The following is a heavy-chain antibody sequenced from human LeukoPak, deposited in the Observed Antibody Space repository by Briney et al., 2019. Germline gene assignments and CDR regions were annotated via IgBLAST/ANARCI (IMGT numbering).Heavy chain of an antibody. CDR3: ATDPGYCSSTSCYRGVFDY. J-gene: IGHJ4*02. Sequence: ASGTVSFTGSGYTFTVYYMHWVRQAPGQGLGWMGWINPNSGGTNYAQKVQGRVTVTRDKSSSTAYMELSSLRSDDTAVYYCATDPGYCSSTSCYRGVFDYWGQGTLVSVSS. CDR2: INPNSGGT. V-gene: IGHV1-2*02. CDR1: GYTFTVYY. D-gene: IGHD2-2*02.